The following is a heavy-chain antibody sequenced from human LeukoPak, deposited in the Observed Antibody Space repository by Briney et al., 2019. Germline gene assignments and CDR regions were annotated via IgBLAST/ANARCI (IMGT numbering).Heavy chain of an antibody. J-gene: IGHJ5*02. D-gene: IGHD3-9*01. CDR1: GGSISSGDYY. CDR2: IYYSGST. V-gene: IGHV4-30-4*08. CDR3: ARDVAYYDILTGYSQGDWFDP. Sequence: SQTLSLTCTVSGGSISSGDYYWSWIRQPPGKGLEWIGYIYYSGSTYYNPSLKSRVTISVDTSKNQFSLKLSSVTAADTAVYYCARDVAYYDILTGYSQGDWFDPWGQGTLVTVSS.